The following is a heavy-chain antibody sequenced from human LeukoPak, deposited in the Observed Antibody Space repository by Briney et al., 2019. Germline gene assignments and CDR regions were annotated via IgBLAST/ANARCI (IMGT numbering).Heavy chain of an antibody. CDR1: GYTFTSYY. Sequence: GASVKVSCKASGYTFTSYYMHWVRQAPGQGLEWMGIINPSGGSTSYAQKFQGRVTVTRDTSTSTVYMELSSLRSEDTAVYYCALLGNTIFGVATNAFDIWGQGTMVTVSS. CDR2: INPSGGST. J-gene: IGHJ3*02. D-gene: IGHD3-3*01. CDR3: ALLGNTIFGVATNAFDI. V-gene: IGHV1-46*01.